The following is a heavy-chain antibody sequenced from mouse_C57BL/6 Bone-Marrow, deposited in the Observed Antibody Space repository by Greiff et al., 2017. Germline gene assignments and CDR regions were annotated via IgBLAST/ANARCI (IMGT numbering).Heavy chain of an antibody. CDR1: GYAFSSSW. J-gene: IGHJ1*03. CDR2: IYPGDGDT. Sequence: QVQLKESGPELVKPGASVKISCKASGYAFSSSWMNWVKQRPGKGLEWIGRIYPGDGDTNYNGKFKGKATLTADKSSSPAYMQLSSLTSEDSAVYFCARNWDPRYWYFDVWGTGTTVTVSS. CDR3: ARNWDPRYWYFDV. D-gene: IGHD4-1*01. V-gene: IGHV1-82*01.